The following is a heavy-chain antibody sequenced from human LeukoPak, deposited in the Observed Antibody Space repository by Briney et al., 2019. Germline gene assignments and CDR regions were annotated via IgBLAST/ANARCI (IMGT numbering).Heavy chain of an antibody. Sequence: PSETLSLTCAVSGGSISSYYWSWIRQPPGKGLEWIGYIYYSGSTNYNPSLKSRVTISVDTSKNQFSLRLSSVTAADTAVYYCARLRSVAGTTKYYYYYGMDVWGQGTTVTVSS. CDR3: ARLRSVAGTTKYYYYYGMDV. CDR2: IYYSGST. J-gene: IGHJ6*02. D-gene: IGHD1-1*01. V-gene: IGHV4-59*08. CDR1: GGSISSYY.